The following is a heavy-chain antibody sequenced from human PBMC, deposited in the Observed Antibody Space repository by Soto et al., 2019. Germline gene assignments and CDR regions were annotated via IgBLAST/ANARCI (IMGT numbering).Heavy chain of an antibody. CDR3: AKGVRGVPNWFDP. J-gene: IGHJ5*02. Sequence: QVQLQESGPGLVRPSQTLSLRCTVSGGSISNSANYWSWIRQHPGEGLEWIGYIYYSGGTYYSPSLKGRVTMSIDASKNQFSLKLSSVTAADTAVYYCAKGVRGVPNWFDPWGQGTLVTVSS. V-gene: IGHV4-31*03. D-gene: IGHD3-10*01. CDR2: IYYSGGT. CDR1: GGSISNSANY.